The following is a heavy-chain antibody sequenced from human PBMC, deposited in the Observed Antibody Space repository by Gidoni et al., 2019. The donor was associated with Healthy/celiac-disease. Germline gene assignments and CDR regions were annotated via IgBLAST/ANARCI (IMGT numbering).Heavy chain of an antibody. CDR3: ASGILTGSDY. CDR2: ISSSSSYT. D-gene: IGHD3-9*01. CDR1: GFTFSDYY. Sequence: QVQLVESGGGLVKPGGSLRLSCAASGFTFSDYYMSWSRQAPGKGLEWVSYISSSSSYTNDADSVKGRFTISRDNAKNSLYLQMNSLRAEDTAVYYCASGILTGSDYWGQGTLVTVSS. V-gene: IGHV3-11*06. J-gene: IGHJ4*02.